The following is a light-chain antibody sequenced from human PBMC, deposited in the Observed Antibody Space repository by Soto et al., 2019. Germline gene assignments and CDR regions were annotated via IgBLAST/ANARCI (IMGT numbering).Light chain of an antibody. CDR3: MQGLQAPLT. CDR2: KVS. J-gene: IGKJ5*01. Sequence: EVVVTQSPLSLPVTLGQAASISCRSSQSLVYSDGNTYLSWFQQRPGQSPRRLIYKVSNRDSGVPDRFSGSGSGTDFTLKISRVEAEDVGVYYCMQGLQAPLTFGQGTRLEIK. V-gene: IGKV2-30*01. CDR1: QSLVYSDGNTY.